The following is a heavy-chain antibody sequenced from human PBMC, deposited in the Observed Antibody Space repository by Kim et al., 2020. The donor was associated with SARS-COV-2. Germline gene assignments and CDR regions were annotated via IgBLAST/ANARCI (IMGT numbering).Heavy chain of an antibody. CDR3: ATVDLYYAVGYSKD. CDR1: GYTVTYSY. V-gene: IGHV3-66*01. Sequence: GGSLRLSCAASGYTVTYSYMGWVRQAPGKGLEWVSFIYSGGNTIYADSVKGRLIISRDHSTNTLYLQKTSLRAEDTAVDYCATVDLYYAVGYSKDCGQGT. J-gene: IGHJ1*01. CDR2: IYSGGNT. D-gene: IGHD3-10*01.